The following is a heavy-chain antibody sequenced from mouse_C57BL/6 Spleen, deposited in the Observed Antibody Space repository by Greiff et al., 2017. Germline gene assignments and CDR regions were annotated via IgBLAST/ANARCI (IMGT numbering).Heavy chain of an antibody. CDR1: GYTFTSYW. V-gene: IGHV1-59*01. Sequence: VQLQQPGAELVRPGTSVKLSCKASGYTFTSYWMHWVKQRPGQGLEWIGVIDPSDSYTNYNQKFKGKATLTVDTSSSTAYMQLSSLTSEDSAVYYCARLFDAMDYWGQGTPVTVSS. J-gene: IGHJ4*01. CDR2: IDPSDSYT. CDR3: ARLFDAMDY.